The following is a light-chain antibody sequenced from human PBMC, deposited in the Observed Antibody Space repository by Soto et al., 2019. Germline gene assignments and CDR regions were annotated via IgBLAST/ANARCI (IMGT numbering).Light chain of an antibody. CDR1: SSNIGSET. CDR3: AAWDDSLKGWV. CDR2: ANN. Sequence: QAVVTQPPSASGTPGQRVTISCSGSSSNIGSETVNWYQQVPGTAPKLLIYANNQRPSGVPDRFSVSKSGTSASLAIGGLPSEDEADYYCAAWDDSLKGWVFGRGTKLTVL. J-gene: IGLJ3*02. V-gene: IGLV1-44*01.